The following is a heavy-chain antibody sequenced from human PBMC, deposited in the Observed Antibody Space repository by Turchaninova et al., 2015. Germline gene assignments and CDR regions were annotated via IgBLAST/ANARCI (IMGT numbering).Heavy chain of an antibody. CDR3: ARDDRDTSTSGHALTF. D-gene: IGHD2-2*01. Sequence: QVQLVQSGAEVKKPGASVKVSCKASGYTFTGYYINWVRKAPGQGLEWLGRINTNNGDTNYAQKFQGRVTLTRDTSISTAYMELSRLTSDDTALYYCARDDRDTSTSGHALTFGGQGTLVTVSS. CDR2: INTNNGDT. V-gene: IGHV1-2*06. J-gene: IGHJ4*02. CDR1: GYTFTGYY.